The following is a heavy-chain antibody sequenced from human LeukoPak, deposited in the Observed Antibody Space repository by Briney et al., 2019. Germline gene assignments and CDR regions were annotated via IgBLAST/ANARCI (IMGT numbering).Heavy chain of an antibody. J-gene: IGHJ4*02. V-gene: IGHV1-2*02. CDR2: INPSGGGT. D-gene: IGHD5-18*01. Sequence: ASVKVSCKASGYTFTGYYMHWVRQAPGQGLEWMGLINPSGGGTSYAQKFQGRVTMTRDTSISTAYMELSRLRSDDTAVYYCAREVAMVHDFDYWGQGTLVTVSS. CDR1: GYTFTGYY. CDR3: AREVAMVHDFDY.